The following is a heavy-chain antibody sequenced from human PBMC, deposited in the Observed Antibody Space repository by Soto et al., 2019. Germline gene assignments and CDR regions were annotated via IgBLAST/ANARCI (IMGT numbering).Heavy chain of an antibody. Sequence: QVQLVQSGAAVKKPGASVKVSCKASGYTFTSYGISWVRQAPGQGLEWMGWISAYNGNTNYTQKHLGRVTMTTDTATSTAYMELRSLRSKDTAVYYSARDVRYGPAGGMDVWGQGTTVTVSS. J-gene: IGHJ6*02. CDR3: ARDVRYGPAGGMDV. CDR1: GYTFTSYG. CDR2: ISAYNGNT. D-gene: IGHD6-19*01. V-gene: IGHV1-18*01.